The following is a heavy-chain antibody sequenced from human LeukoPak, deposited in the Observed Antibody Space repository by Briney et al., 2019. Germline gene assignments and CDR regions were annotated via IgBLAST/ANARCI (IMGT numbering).Heavy chain of an antibody. D-gene: IGHD4-17*01. CDR1: GFSFSNYA. CDR3: ARGPRDYGDALAPSFDY. V-gene: IGHV3-23*01. Sequence: PGGSLRLSCVPSGFSFSNYAMSWVRQAPGKGLEWVSSISGSGGSTHYADSVKGRFTISRDKTKNTLYLQMNSLRAEDTAVYYCARGPRDYGDALAPSFDYWGQGTLVTVSS. J-gene: IGHJ4*02. CDR2: ISGSGGST.